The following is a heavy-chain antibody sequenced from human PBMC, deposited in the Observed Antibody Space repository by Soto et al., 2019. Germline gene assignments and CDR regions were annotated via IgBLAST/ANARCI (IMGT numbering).Heavy chain of an antibody. CDR2: IDPSDSYT. V-gene: IGHV5-10-1*01. CDR3: AGGVVRGVITRTRDYYGMDV. Sequence: PGESLKISCKGSGYSFTSYWISWVRQMPGKGREWMGRIDPSDSYTNYSPSFQGHVTIPADKSISTAYLQWSSLKASDTAMYYCAGGVVRGVITRTRDYYGMDVWGQGTTVTVSS. CDR1: GYSFTSYW. J-gene: IGHJ6*02. D-gene: IGHD3-10*02.